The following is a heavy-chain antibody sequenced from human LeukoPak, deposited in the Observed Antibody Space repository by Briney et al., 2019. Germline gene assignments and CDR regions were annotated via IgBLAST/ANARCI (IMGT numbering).Heavy chain of an antibody. V-gene: IGHV4-61*02. Sequence: SETLSLTCSVSGGSISSGSYYWSWIRQPAGKGLEWIGRIYTSGSTNYNPSLKSRVTISVDTSKNQFSLKLSSVTAADTAVYYCARSGYGGNSDYWGQGTLVTVSS. CDR1: GGSISSGSYY. J-gene: IGHJ4*02. CDR3: ARSGYGGNSDY. CDR2: IYTSGST. D-gene: IGHD4-23*01.